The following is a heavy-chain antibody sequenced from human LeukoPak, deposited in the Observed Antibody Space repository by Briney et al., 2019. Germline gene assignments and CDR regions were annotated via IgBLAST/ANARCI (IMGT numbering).Heavy chain of an antibody. Sequence: GGSLRLSCAASGFTFSSYAMSWVRQAPGKGLEWVSAISGSGGSTYYADSVKGRFAISRDNSKNTLYLQMNSLRPEDTAIYYCVTDITMVRGGSWGQGTLVTVSS. D-gene: IGHD3-10*01. CDR1: GFTFSSYA. CDR2: ISGSGGST. V-gene: IGHV3-23*01. J-gene: IGHJ4*02. CDR3: VTDITMVRGGS.